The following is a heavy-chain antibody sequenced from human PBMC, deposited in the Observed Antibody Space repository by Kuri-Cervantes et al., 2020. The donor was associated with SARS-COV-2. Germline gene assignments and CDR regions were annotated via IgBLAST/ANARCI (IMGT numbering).Heavy chain of an antibody. CDR2: MNPNSGKT. CDR3: APRNDFSGGEQKDYFDS. V-gene: IGHV1-8*01. CDR1: GYTFTSYD. J-gene: IGHJ4*02. D-gene: IGHD3-3*01. Sequence: ASVKVSCKASGYTFTSYDINWVRQAAGQGLELMAWMNPNSGKTDYAQKFQGRVSMTANLSISTAYMELTGLRSEDTAVYYCAPRNDFSGGEQKDYFDSWGQGTLVTVSS.